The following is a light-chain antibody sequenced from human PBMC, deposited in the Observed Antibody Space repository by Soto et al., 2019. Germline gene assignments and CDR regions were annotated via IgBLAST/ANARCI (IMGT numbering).Light chain of an antibody. V-gene: IGLV2-14*01. Sequence: QSARTQPASVSGSPGQSITISCTGSSSDIGGYNYVSWYQQHPGKAPKLMIYDVSDRPAGVSDRFSGSKSANTASLTISGLQAGDEAHYYCSSYTSSSTILIFGGGTKLTFL. CDR3: SSYTSSSTILI. CDR2: DVS. J-gene: IGLJ2*01. CDR1: SSDIGGYNY.